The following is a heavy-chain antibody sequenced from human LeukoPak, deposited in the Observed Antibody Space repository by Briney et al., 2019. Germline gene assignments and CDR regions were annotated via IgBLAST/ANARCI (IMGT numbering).Heavy chain of an antibody. J-gene: IGHJ4*02. Sequence: GGSLRLSCTVSGFTLSSNSMSWVRQAPGKGLEWVSFIYSDNTHYSHTVKGRFTISRDNYKNTLYLQMNSLRVEDTAVYFCARRAGAYSHPYDYWGQGTLVTVSS. D-gene: IGHD4/OR15-4a*01. CDR2: IYSDNT. V-gene: IGHV3-53*01. CDR1: GFTLSSNS. CDR3: ARRAGAYSHPYDY.